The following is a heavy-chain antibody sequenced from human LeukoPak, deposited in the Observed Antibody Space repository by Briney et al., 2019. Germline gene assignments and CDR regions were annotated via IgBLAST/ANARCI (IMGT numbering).Heavy chain of an antibody. D-gene: IGHD3-9*01. CDR1: GGSVSSGNYY. CDR2: IYTSGST. Sequence: PSEILSLTCTVSGGSVSSGNYYWSWIRQPAGKVMEWIGRIYTSGSTNYNPSLKSRVTISVDTSKNQFSLKLSSVTAADTAVYYCARGRVSNYDILTGYYFYYYMGVWGKGTTVTISS. V-gene: IGHV4-61*02. CDR3: ARGRVSNYDILTGYYFYYYMGV. J-gene: IGHJ6*03.